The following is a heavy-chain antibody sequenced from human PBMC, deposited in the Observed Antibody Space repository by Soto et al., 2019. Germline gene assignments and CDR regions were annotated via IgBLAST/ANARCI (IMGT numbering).Heavy chain of an antibody. CDR1: GGSFSGYY. D-gene: IGHD3-9*01. V-gene: IGHV4-34*01. CDR2: INHSGST. Sequence: NPSETLSLTCAVYGGSFSGYYWSWIRQPPGKGLEWIGEINHSGSTNYNPSLKSRVTISVDTSKNQFSLKLSSVTAADTAVYYCARARYYDILTGYSYYYYGMDVWGQGTTVTVSS. J-gene: IGHJ6*02. CDR3: ARARYYDILTGYSYYYYGMDV.